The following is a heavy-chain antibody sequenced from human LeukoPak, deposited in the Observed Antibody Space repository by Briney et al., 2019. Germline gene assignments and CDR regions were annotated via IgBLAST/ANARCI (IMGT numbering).Heavy chain of an antibody. CDR3: ARVLTGDSSGYYYPSDY. CDR2: ISSSSSYI. Sequence: PGGSLRLSCAASGFTFSSYAMSWVRQAPGKGLEWVSSISSSSSYIYYADSVKGRFTISRDNAKNSLYLQMNSLRAEDTAVYYCARVLTGDSSGYYYPSDYWGQGTLVTVSS. D-gene: IGHD3-22*01. CDR1: GFTFSSYA. V-gene: IGHV3-21*01. J-gene: IGHJ4*02.